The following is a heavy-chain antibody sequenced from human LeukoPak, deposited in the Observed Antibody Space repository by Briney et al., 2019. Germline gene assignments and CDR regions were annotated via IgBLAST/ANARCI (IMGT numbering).Heavy chain of an antibody. J-gene: IGHJ2*01. CDR1: GGSISSYY. V-gene: IGHV4-59*01. Sequence: SETLSLTCTVSGGSISSYYWSWIRQPPGKGLEWIGYIYYSGSTNYNPSLKSRVTISVDTSKNQFSLKLSSVTAADTAMYYCARGYCSGGSCYNYWYFDLWGRGTLVTVSS. CDR3: ARGYCSGGSCYNYWYFDL. CDR2: IYYSGST. D-gene: IGHD2-15*01.